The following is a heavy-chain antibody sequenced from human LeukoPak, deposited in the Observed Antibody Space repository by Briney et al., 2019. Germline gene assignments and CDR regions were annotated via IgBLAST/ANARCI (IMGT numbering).Heavy chain of an antibody. CDR2: IYHGGST. CDR3: AKSGGYGLIDY. V-gene: IGHV4-38-2*02. Sequence: PSETLSLTCTVSGYSISSGYYWGWIRQPPGKGLEWIGSIYHGGSTYYNPSLKSRVSRSVDTSKNQFSLKLSSVTAADTAMYYCAKSGGYGLIDYWGQGTRVTVSS. CDR1: GYSISSGYY. D-gene: IGHD1-26*01. J-gene: IGHJ4*02.